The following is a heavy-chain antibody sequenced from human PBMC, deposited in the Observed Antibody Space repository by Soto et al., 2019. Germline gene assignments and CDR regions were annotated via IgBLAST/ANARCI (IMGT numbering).Heavy chain of an antibody. Sequence: SVKVSCKASGGTFSSYAISWVRQAPGQGLEWMGGIIPIFGTANYAQKFQGRVTITADESTSTAYMELSSLRSEDTAVYYCAREVAGSSSYSEYFQHWGQGTLVTVSS. J-gene: IGHJ1*01. CDR3: AREVAGSSSYSEYFQH. CDR1: GGTFSSYA. V-gene: IGHV1-69*13. D-gene: IGHD6-6*01. CDR2: IIPIFGTA.